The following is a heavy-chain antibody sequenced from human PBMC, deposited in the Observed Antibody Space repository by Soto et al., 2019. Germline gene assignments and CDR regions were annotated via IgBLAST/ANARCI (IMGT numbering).Heavy chain of an antibody. D-gene: IGHD3-22*01. CDR3: ARQIYDSDTGPNFQYYFDS. J-gene: IGHJ4*02. CDR2: IDPSDSQT. CDR1: GYSFAGYW. Sequence: PXDSLTISLKGSGYSFAGYWITLVRQKPGKGLEWMGRIDPSDSQTYYSPSFRGHVTISVTKSITTVFLQWSSLRASDTAMYYCARQIYDSDTGPNFQYYFDSWGQGTPVTVSS. V-gene: IGHV5-10-1*01.